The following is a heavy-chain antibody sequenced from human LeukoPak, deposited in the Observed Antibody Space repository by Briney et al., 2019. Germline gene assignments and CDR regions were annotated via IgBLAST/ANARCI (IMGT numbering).Heavy chain of an antibody. D-gene: IGHD3-22*01. CDR1: GFTFSSYA. CDR2: ISYDGSNK. Sequence: GGSLRLSCAASGFTFSSYAMHWVRQAPGKGLEWVAVISYDGSNKYYADSVKGRFTISRDNSKNTLCLQMNSLRAEDTAVYYCARDPGRYDSSGYEPDASFDYWGQGTLVTVSS. J-gene: IGHJ4*02. V-gene: IGHV3-30-3*01. CDR3: ARDPGRYDSSGYEPDASFDY.